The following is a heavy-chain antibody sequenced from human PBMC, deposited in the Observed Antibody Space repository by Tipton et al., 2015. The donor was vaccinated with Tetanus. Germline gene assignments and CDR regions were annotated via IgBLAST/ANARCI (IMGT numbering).Heavy chain of an antibody. CDR3: VRANYDYPKKGPFDF. D-gene: IGHD3-3*01. Sequence: TLSLTCAVSGGSFSGHYWSWIRQPPGEGLEWIGEINPSGGASYNPSLKSRVTISVDTSTNQFSLKLTSVTAADTAMYYCVRANYDYPKKGPFDFWGQGTLVIVSS. CDR1: GGSFSGHY. J-gene: IGHJ4*02. V-gene: IGHV4-34*09. CDR2: INPSGGA.